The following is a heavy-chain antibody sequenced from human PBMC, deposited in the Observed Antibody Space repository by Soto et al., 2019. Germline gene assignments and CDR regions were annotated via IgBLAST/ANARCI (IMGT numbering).Heavy chain of an antibody. CDR3: ASTISFNGIISSSRHYYGMDV. CDR1: GGTFSKYS. V-gene: IGHV1-69*06. J-gene: IGHJ6*02. D-gene: IGHD2-8*01. Sequence: QVRLVQSGAEVKKPGSSVKVSCKVSGGTFSKYSLSWVRQTPGQGLEWMGGITPFVDTSNYAQRLLGRVTITAHKSTNTAFLEVRALTSADASFYFCASTISFNGIISSSRHYYGMDVWGQGTTVTVSS. CDR2: ITPFVDTS.